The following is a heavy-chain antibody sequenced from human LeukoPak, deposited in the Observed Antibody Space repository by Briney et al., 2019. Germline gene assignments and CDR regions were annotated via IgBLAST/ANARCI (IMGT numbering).Heavy chain of an antibody. CDR2: XXXXXSDT. V-gene: IGHV5-51*01. D-gene: IGHD3-16*02. Sequence: XXWXGXXRXMXXXGGGWMXXXXXXXSDTTYSPSFQGQVTISADKSISTAYLQWSSLKASDTAMYYCARHGLSDDYVWGSYRSQPDYWGQGTLVTVSS. CDR1: XXW. J-gene: IGHJ4*02. CDR3: ARHGLSDDYVWGSYRSQPDY.